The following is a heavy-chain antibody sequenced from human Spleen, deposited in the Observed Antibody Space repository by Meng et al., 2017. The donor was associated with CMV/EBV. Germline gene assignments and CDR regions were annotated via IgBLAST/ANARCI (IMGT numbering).Heavy chain of an antibody. Sequence: SETLSLTCTVSAVSISNGDYYWSWIRQPPGKGLEWIGYIYYSENTYYNPSLKSRVTMSVDTSKNQFSLKLSSVTAADTAVYYCAREVTWARGMDVWGQGTPVTVSS. CDR1: AVSISNGDYY. CDR2: IYYSENT. V-gene: IGHV4-30-4*01. D-gene: IGHD4-23*01. J-gene: IGHJ6*02. CDR3: AREVTWARGMDV.